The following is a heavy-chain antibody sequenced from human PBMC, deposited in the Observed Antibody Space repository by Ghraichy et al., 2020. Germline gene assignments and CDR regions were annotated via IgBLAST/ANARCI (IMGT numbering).Heavy chain of an antibody. J-gene: IGHJ4*02. CDR2: ITLGGDAQ. D-gene: IGHD1-26*01. Sequence: GGSLRLSCAASGFTLSDYNMHWVRQAPGKGLEWVAMITLGGDAQYYADSVKGRFTISRDFSETTLILQMNSLSVEDTALYYCAKDLGAGAFESWGQGTLVTGSS. CDR1: GFTLSDYN. CDR3: AKDLGAGAFES. V-gene: IGHV3-30*18.